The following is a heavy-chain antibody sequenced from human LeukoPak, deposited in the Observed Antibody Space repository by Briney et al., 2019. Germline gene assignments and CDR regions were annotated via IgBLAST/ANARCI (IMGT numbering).Heavy chain of an antibody. D-gene: IGHD4-17*01. CDR1: GGTFSSYA. J-gene: IGHJ6*03. CDR2: IIPIFGTA. V-gene: IGHV1-69*06. CDR3: AATVTAAWYYYMDV. Sequence: SVKVSCKASGGTFSSYAISWVRQAPGQGLEWMGGIIPIFGTANYAQKFQGRVTITADKSTSTAYMELSSLRSEDTAVYYCAATVTAAWYYYMDVWGKGTTVTVSS.